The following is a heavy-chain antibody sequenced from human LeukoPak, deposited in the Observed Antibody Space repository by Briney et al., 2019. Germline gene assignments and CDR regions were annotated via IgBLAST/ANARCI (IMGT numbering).Heavy chain of an antibody. Sequence: PGGSLRLSCAASGFSFSSYSMNWVRQAPGKGLEWVSPISSSSNYIYYADSVKGRFTISRDNAKNSLYLQMNSLRAEDTAVYYCARDRVYDYDSSGSIDYWGQGTLVTVSS. CDR1: GFSFSSYS. J-gene: IGHJ4*02. CDR2: ISSSSNYI. CDR3: ARDRVYDYDSSGSIDY. D-gene: IGHD3-22*01. V-gene: IGHV3-21*01.